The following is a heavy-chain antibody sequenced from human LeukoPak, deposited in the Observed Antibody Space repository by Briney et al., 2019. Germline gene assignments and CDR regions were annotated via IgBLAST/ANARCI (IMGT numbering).Heavy chain of an antibody. CDR2: ISVRSNYI. CDR3: VRLRRNSDTSGFYYYYDF. D-gene: IGHD3-22*01. V-gene: IGHV3-21*01. Sequence: GGSLRLSCVASGYTFSSYSINWVRHAPGKWLEWVSSISVRSNYIYYADSVRGRFSISRDDARDSLYLQMNSLRAEDTAVYFCVRLRRNSDTSGFYYYYDFWGQGTLVTVSS. CDR1: GYTFSSYS. J-gene: IGHJ4*02.